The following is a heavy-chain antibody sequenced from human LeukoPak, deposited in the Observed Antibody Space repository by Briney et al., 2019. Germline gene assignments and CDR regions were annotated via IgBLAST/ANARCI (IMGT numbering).Heavy chain of an antibody. CDR2: ISYSGNT. V-gene: IGHV4-59*01. CDR3: ARVLISQGADY. D-gene: IGHD3-16*01. J-gene: IGHJ4*02. Sequence: PSETLSLTCTVSGGSISNYYWSWIRQPPGKGLEWIGYISYSGNTNYNPSLKSRVTISVDTSKNQFSLKLSSVTAADTAVYYCARVLISQGADYWGQGTLVTVSS. CDR1: GGSISNYY.